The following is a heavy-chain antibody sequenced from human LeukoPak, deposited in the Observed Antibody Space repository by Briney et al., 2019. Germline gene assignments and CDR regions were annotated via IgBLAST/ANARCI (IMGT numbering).Heavy chain of an antibody. CDR2: IYYSGST. CDR3: ALGYYDILTGYYVDDY. V-gene: IGHV4-59*12. CDR1: GGSITSYY. J-gene: IGHJ4*02. Sequence: NSSETLSLTCTVSGGSITSYYWSWIRQPPGKGLEWIGSIYYSGSTNYNPSLKSRVTMSVDTSKNQFSLKLSSVTAADTAVYYCALGYYDILTGYYVDDYWGQGTLVTVSS. D-gene: IGHD3-9*01.